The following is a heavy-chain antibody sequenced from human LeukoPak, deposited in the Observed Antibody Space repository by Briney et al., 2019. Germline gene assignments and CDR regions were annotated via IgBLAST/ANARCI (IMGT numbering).Heavy chain of an antibody. Sequence: GGSLRLSCAASGFTFSSYSMNWVRQAPGKGLEWVSYISSSSSTIYYADSVKGRFTISRDNSKNTLYLQMNSLRAEDTAVYYCAKRGGDYYYDSSGYYYFWGQGTLVTVSS. CDR2: ISSSSSTI. V-gene: IGHV3-48*01. D-gene: IGHD3-22*01. CDR3: AKRGGDYYYDSSGYYYF. CDR1: GFTFSSYS. J-gene: IGHJ4*02.